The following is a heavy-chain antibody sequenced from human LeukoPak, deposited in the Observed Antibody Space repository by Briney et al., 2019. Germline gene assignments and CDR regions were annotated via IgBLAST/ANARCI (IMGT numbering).Heavy chain of an antibody. D-gene: IGHD6-13*01. CDR2: INHTGST. J-gene: IGHJ6*02. Sequence: PSETLSLTCAVYGGSFSDYSWSWIRRPPGKGLEWIGEINHTGSTNYNPSLKSRVSISVDTSKNQFSLKLSSVTAADTAVYYCARNIAAPQGMDVWGQGTTVTVSS. CDR1: GGSFSDYS. V-gene: IGHV4-34*01. CDR3: ARNIAAPQGMDV.